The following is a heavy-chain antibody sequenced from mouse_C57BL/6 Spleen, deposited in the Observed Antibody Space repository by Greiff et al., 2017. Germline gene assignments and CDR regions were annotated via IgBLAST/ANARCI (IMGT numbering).Heavy chain of an antibody. Sequence: QVQLQQSGAELVKPGASVKLSCKASGYTFTSYWMQWVKQRPGQGLEWIGEIDPSDSYTNYNQKFKGKATLTVDTSSSTAYMQLSSLTSEDSAVYYCARSYYSPYAMDYWGQGTSVTVSS. CDR2: IDPSDSYT. CDR1: GYTFTSYW. J-gene: IGHJ4*01. D-gene: IGHD2-12*01. V-gene: IGHV1-50*01. CDR3: ARSYYSPYAMDY.